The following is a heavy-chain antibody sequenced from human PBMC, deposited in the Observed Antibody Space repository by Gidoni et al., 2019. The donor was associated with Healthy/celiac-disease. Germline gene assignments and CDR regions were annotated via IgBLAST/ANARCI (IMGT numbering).Heavy chain of an antibody. CDR3: ARAVSGPFDY. CDR1: GGSISSYS. V-gene: IGHV4-59*01. Sequence: GGSISSYSWSWIRQPPGKGLEWIGYIYYSGSTNYNPSLKSRVTISVDTSKIQFALKLSSVTAADTAVYYCARAVSGPFDYWGQGTLVTVSS. J-gene: IGHJ4*02. D-gene: IGHD6-19*01. CDR2: IYYSGST.